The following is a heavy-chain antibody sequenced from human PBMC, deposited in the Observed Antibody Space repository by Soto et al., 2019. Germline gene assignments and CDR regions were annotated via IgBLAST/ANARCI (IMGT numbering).Heavy chain of an antibody. CDR3: ATDILDY. J-gene: IGHJ4*02. V-gene: IGHV3-7*05. Sequence: GGSLRLSYVASGFNFSNYWMTWARQAPGKGLEWVANINQHGTEKFYVDSVEGRLSISRDNAYHSVYLQMNSLRAEDTAIYYCATDILDYWGQGTSVTAPQ. CDR1: GFNFSNYW. CDR2: INQHGTEK.